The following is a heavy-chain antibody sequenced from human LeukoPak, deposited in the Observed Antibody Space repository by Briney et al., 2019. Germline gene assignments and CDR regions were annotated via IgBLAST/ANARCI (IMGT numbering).Heavy chain of an antibody. J-gene: IGHJ4*02. Sequence: SETLSLTCTVSGYSISSGYYWGWIRQPPGKGLEWIGSIYHSGSTYYNPSLKSRVTISVDTSKNQFSLKLSSVTAADTAVYYCARDLCSGSYQGRCDFDYWGQGTLVTVSS. CDR1: GYSISSGYY. CDR3: ARDLCSGSYQGRCDFDY. D-gene: IGHD1-26*01. CDR2: IYHSGST. V-gene: IGHV4-38-2*02.